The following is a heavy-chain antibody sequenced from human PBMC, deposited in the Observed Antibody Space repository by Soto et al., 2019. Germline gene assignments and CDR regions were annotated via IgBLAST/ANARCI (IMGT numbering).Heavy chain of an antibody. J-gene: IGHJ4*02. D-gene: IGHD1-7*01. V-gene: IGHV4-31*03. CDR3: ARGRWNYALGFDY. CDR1: GGSISSGGYY. Sequence: QVQLQESGPGLVKPSQTLSLTCTVSGGSISSGGYYWSWIRQHPEKGLEWIGNIYYSGSTSYTPSLKSRVTISVDTSKNQFSLNLSSVTAADTAVYYRARGRWNYALGFDYWGLGTLVTVSS. CDR2: IYYSGST.